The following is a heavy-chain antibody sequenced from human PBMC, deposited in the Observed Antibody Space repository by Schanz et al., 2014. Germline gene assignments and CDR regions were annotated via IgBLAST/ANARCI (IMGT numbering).Heavy chain of an antibody. CDR2: ISGSGGDT. Sequence: EVQLVESGGGLVQPGGSLRLSCGGSEFTVSRNYMSWVRQAPGKGPEWVSAISGSGGDTYYADSVKGRFTISRDNSKNTLYLQMNSLRAEDTAVYYCAKGQLLSYYFDYWGQGTLVTVSS. D-gene: IGHD2-21*01. V-gene: IGHV3-23*04. J-gene: IGHJ4*02. CDR1: EFTVSRNY. CDR3: AKGQLLSYYFDY.